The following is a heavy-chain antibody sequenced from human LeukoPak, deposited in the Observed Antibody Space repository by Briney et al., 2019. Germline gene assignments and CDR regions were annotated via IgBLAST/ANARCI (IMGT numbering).Heavy chain of an antibody. D-gene: IGHD1-1*01. J-gene: IGHJ5*02. CDR2: MNPNSGNT. CDR3: TGQKGDYNWFDP. CDR1: GYTFTSYD. V-gene: IGHV1-8*03. Sequence: GASVKVSCKASGYTFTSYDINWVRQATGQGLEWMGWMNPNSGNTGYAQKFQGRVTITRNTSISTAYMELSSLRSEDTAVYYCTGQKGDYNWFDPWGQGTLVTVSS.